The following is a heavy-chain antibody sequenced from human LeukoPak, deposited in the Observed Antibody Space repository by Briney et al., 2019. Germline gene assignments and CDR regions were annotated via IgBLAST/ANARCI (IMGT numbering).Heavy chain of an antibody. CDR3: AKGSYGGLIDY. Sequence: GGSLRLSCAAPGFTFSSYAMSWFRQAPGKGLGWVSAISGSGGSTYYADSVKGRFTISRDNSKNTLYLQMNSLRAEDTAVYYCAKGSYGGLIDYWGQGTLVTVSS. CDR2: ISGSGGST. V-gene: IGHV3-23*01. D-gene: IGHD4-23*01. J-gene: IGHJ4*02. CDR1: GFTFSSYA.